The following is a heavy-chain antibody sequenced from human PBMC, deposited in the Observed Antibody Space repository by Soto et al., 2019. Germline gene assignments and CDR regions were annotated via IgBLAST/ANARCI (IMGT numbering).Heavy chain of an antibody. CDR3: ARVVQLWKNWFDP. J-gene: IGHJ5*02. CDR2: ISSVGSTI. D-gene: IGHD1-1*01. Sequence: GGSLRLSCAASGFTFDNFEINWVRQAPGKGLEWIEYISSVGSTINYADSVKGRFTISRDNAKNSLHLQMNSLRADDTAIYYCARVVQLWKNWFDPCSQVTLVTVSS. V-gene: IGHV3-48*03. CDR1: GFTFDNFE.